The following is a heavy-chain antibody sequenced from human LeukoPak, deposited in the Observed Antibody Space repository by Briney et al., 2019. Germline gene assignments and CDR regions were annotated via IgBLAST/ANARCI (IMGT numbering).Heavy chain of an antibody. CDR1: GFTFSDYY. V-gene: IGHV3-11*04. CDR3: ASSLVSYYYYYMDV. D-gene: IGHD2-8*01. Sequence: PGGSLRLSCAASGFTFSDYYMSWIRQAPGKGLEWVSYISSSGRTIYYADSVKGRFTISRDNAKNSLYLQMNSLRAEDTAVYYCASSLVSYYYYYMDVWGKGTTVTISS. J-gene: IGHJ6*03. CDR2: ISSSGRTI.